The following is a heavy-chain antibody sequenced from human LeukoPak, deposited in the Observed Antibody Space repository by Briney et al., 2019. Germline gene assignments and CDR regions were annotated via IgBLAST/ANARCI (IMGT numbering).Heavy chain of an antibody. CDR1: EFTFSTYR. Sequence: GGPLTLFCSASEFTFSTYRMNWLRQAPGKGLERLSYISRSSSTIYYAGSVKGRFTISRDNAKNSLYLEMNSLRAEDTAVYYCARGSYDTSGYYSGAGARADYWGQGTLVTVSS. V-gene: IGHV3-48*01. CDR2: ISRSSSTI. D-gene: IGHD3-22*01. J-gene: IGHJ4*02. CDR3: ARGSYDTSGYYSGAGARADY.